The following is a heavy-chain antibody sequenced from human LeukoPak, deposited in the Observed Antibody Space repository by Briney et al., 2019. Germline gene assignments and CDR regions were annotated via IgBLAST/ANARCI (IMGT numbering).Heavy chain of an antibody. Sequence: ASVKVSCKASGYTFTGYYMHWVRQAPGQGLEWMGWINPNSGSTNYAQKFQGRVTMTRDTSISTAYMELSRLRSDDTAVYYCARDDPSIVRGVIIELFDYWGQGTLVTVSS. J-gene: IGHJ4*02. CDR1: GYTFTGYY. CDR2: INPNSGST. CDR3: ARDDPSIVRGVIIELFDY. D-gene: IGHD3-10*01. V-gene: IGHV1-2*02.